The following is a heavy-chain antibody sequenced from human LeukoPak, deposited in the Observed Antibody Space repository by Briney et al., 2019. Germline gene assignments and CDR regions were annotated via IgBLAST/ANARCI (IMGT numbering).Heavy chain of an antibody. CDR1: GYTFTSYD. D-gene: IGHD3-3*01. Sequence: GASVKVSCKASGYTFTSYDINWVRQATGQGLEWMGWMNPNGGNTGYAQKFQGRVTITRNTSISTAYMELSSLRSEDTAVYYCARAVYDFWSGPLNWFDPWGQGTLVTVSS. CDR3: ARAVYDFWSGPLNWFDP. CDR2: MNPNGGNT. V-gene: IGHV1-8*03. J-gene: IGHJ5*02.